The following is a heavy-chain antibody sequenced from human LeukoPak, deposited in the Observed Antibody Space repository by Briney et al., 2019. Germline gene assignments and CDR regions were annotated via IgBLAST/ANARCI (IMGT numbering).Heavy chain of an antibody. D-gene: IGHD3-16*01. CDR1: GFTFSSYG. Sequence: GGSLRLSCVASGFTFSSYGMSWVCQAPGKGLEWVSAISGSDDSTYYADSVRGRFTISKDVSKNTLFLQMNSLRAEDTALYYCTKAKYYHFDYWGQGTLVTVPS. V-gene: IGHV3-23*01. CDR2: ISGSDDST. CDR3: TKAKYYHFDY. J-gene: IGHJ4*02.